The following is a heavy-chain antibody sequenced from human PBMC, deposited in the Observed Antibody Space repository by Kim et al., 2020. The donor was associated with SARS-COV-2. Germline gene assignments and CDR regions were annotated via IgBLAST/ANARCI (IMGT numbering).Heavy chain of an antibody. CDR2: ISYDGSNK. J-gene: IGHJ4*02. CDR3: AKGRQWLDFDY. CDR1: GFTFSSYG. Sequence: GGSLRLSCAASGFTFSSYGMHWVRQAPGKGLEWVAVISYDGSNKYYVDSVKGRFTISRDNSKNTLYLQMNSLRAEDTAVYYCAKGRQWLDFDYWGQGTL. D-gene: IGHD6-19*01. V-gene: IGHV3-30*18.